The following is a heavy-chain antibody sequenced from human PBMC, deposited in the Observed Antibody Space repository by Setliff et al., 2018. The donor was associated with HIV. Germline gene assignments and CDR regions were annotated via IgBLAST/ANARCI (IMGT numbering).Heavy chain of an antibody. J-gene: IGHJ4*02. CDR2: INYGRTT. CDR3: VRRRGPMVRGVDPSPSNYFDY. Sequence: SETLSLTCAVYGGSFSGYYWSWIRQSPGKGLEWIGEINYGRTTNYNPSLESRVTISVDTSKNQFSLRMKSVNAGDTGKYYCVRRRGPMVRGVDPSPSNYFDYWGQGTLVTVSS. V-gene: IGHV4-34*01. CDR1: GGSFSGYY. D-gene: IGHD3-10*01.